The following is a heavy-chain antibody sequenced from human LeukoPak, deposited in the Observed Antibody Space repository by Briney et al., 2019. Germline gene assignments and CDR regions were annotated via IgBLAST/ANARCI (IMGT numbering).Heavy chain of an antibody. J-gene: IGHJ3*02. CDR1: GFTFSSYW. CDR3: ARGAAYGSGSYYKKGPSAFDI. D-gene: IGHD3-10*01. CDR2: INSDGSST. V-gene: IGHV3-74*01. Sequence: PGGSLRLSCAASGFTFSSYWMHWVRQAPGNGLVWVSRINSDGSSTSYADSVKGRFTISRDNAKNTLYLQMNSLRAEDTAVYYCARGAAYGSGSYYKKGPSAFDIWGQGTMVTVSS.